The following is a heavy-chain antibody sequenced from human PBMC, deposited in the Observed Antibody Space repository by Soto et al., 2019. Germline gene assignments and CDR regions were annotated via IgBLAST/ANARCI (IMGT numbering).Heavy chain of an antibody. J-gene: IGHJ5*02. CDR1: GASMNSYH. CDR2: IHSSGST. CDR3: ARDQGVAAAGITWFDP. Sequence: LSLTCTVSGASMNSYHWSWIRQPAGKGLEWIGHIHSSGSTNYNPSLKSRVTMSVDTSKNQFSLRLMSLTAADTAVYYCARDQGVAAAGITWFDPWGQGSLVTV. D-gene: IGHD6-13*01. V-gene: IGHV4-4*07.